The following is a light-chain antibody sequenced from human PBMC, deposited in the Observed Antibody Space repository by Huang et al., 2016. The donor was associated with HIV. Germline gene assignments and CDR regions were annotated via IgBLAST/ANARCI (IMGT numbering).Light chain of an antibody. Sequence: VLTQSPDTLSLAPGDSATLSCRASQSVRNNYLAWYQKKPGQAPRLLISGASTRATGIPDRFSGSGSGPDFTLTIRRLEPADSAVYYCQQYGRTPLTFGGGTKVELK. V-gene: IGKV3-20*01. CDR3: QQYGRTPLT. CDR1: QSVRNNY. CDR2: GAS. J-gene: IGKJ4*01.